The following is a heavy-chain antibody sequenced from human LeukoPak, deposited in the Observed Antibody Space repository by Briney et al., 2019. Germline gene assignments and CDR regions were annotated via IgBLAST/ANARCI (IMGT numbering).Heavy chain of an antibody. CDR3: AAQGGSGSYLNWFDP. J-gene: IGHJ5*02. D-gene: IGHD1-26*01. CDR1: GGSISSGSYY. CDR2: IYTSGST. Sequence: SETLSLTCTVSGGSISSGSYYWSWIRQPAGKGLEWIGRIYTSGSTNYNPSLKSRVTISVDTSKNQFSLKLSSVTAADTAVYYCAAQGGSGSYLNWFDPWGQGTLVTVSS. V-gene: IGHV4-61*02.